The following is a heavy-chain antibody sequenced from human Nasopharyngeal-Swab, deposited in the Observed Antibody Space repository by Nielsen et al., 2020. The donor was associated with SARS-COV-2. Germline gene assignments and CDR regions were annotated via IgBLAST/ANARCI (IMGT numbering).Heavy chain of an antibody. V-gene: IGHV3-23*01. Sequence: GGSLRLSCAASGFTFSIYAMTWVRQAPGKGLEWVSVITDSGDSTYYADSVKGRFTISRDNSKNTLYLQMNSLRDDDTALYYCEKDQGYSYGAPDSWGQGTLVTVSS. CDR2: ITDSGDST. J-gene: IGHJ4*02. D-gene: IGHD5-18*01. CDR3: EKDQGYSYGAPDS. CDR1: GFTFSIYA.